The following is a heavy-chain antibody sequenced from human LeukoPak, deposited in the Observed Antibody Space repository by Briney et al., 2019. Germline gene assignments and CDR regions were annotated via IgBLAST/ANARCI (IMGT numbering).Heavy chain of an antibody. CDR1: VYTFTPYY. CDR2: INPNSGGT. V-gene: IGHV1-2*02. D-gene: IGHD4-17*01. Sequence: ASVKVSCTPSVYTFTPYYMHWVRQAPGQGLERMGWINPNSGGTNYAQKFQGRVTMTRDTSISTAYMELSRLRSDDTAVYYCASNNDYGDYIQYYFDYWGQGTLVTVSS. CDR3: ASNNDYGDYIQYYFDY. J-gene: IGHJ4*02.